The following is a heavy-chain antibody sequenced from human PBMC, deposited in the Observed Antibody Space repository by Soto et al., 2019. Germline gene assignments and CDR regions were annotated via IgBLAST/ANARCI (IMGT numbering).Heavy chain of an antibody. Sequence: QVQLQESGPGLVKPSETLSLTCSVSGGSITSHYCSWFRQPPGKGLEWIGYIHHSGSTSYNPSLKSRVTMXVXTXXNQFSLKVSSVPAADTALYYCARQGFGQLHGLVDVWGPGTTVTVSS. CDR3: ARQGFGQLHGLVDV. J-gene: IGHJ6*02. D-gene: IGHD3-10*01. CDR2: IHHSGST. V-gene: IGHV4-59*08. CDR1: GGSITSHY.